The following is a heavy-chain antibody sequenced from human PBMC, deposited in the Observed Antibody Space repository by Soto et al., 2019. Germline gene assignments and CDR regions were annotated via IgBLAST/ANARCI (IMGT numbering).Heavy chain of an antibody. Sequence: GGSLRLSCAASGFRFSNYGMHWVRQVPGKGLEWVSGIGVLGDAYYPDSVEGRFTISRENAKNSLNLHMNSLRAGDTAIYYCARGLLGPGDYYYGMDVWGQGTTVTVSS. D-gene: IGHD2-8*02. J-gene: IGHJ6*02. CDR2: IGVLGDA. V-gene: IGHV3-13*01. CDR3: ARGLLGPGDYYYGMDV. CDR1: GFRFSNYG.